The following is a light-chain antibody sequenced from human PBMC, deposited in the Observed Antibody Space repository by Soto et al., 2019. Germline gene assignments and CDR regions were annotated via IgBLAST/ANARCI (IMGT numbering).Light chain of an antibody. CDR2: DVS. V-gene: IGLV2-14*03. Sequence: QSVLTQPASVSGSLGQSITISCTGTSSDVGGYNYVSWYQHHPGKAPKFMIYDVSNRPSGICNRFSGSKSGNTAYLTISGLRGQDEAYYYCCAYTSSSTLVFGVATKLTGL. J-gene: IGLJ2*01. CDR3: CAYTSSSTLV. CDR1: SSDVGGYNY.